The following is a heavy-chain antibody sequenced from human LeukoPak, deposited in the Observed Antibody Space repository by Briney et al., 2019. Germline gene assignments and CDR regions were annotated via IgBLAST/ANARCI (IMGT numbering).Heavy chain of an antibody. CDR1: GFTVSSNY. CDR2: IYSGGST. V-gene: IGHV3-53*05. D-gene: IGHD3-3*02. Sequence: GGSLRLSCAASGFTVSSNYMSWGRQAPGKGLEWVSVIYSGGSTYYADSVKGRFTISRDNSKNTLYLQMNSLRAEDTAVYYCAREISRTGAFDIWGQGTMVTVSS. J-gene: IGHJ3*02. CDR3: AREISRTGAFDI.